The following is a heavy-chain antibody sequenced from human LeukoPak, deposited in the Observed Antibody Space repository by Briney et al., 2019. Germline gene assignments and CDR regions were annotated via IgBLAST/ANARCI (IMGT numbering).Heavy chain of an antibody. CDR1: GFTLSSYW. CDR3: ARDTTATLTTSLGYFTY. CDR2: LKQDGSVK. J-gene: IGHJ4*02. V-gene: IGHV3-7*01. Sequence: PGGSLIISFAASGFTLSSYWMSLVRRAPGPGLGCVADLKQDGSVKYYVDSVKGRFTISRDNAKNSLDLQMNSLRAEDTAVYYCARDTTATLTTSLGYFTYWGQGTLVTVSS. D-gene: IGHD4-17*01.